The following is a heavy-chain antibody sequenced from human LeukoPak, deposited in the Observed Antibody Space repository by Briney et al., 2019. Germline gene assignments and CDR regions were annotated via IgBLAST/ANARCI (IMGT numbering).Heavy chain of an antibody. Sequence: GGSLRLSCAGSGFIFNNYAMHWVRQPPGKGLEWVSGISWNSGSIDYADSVKGRFTISRDNAKNSLYLQMNSLRAEDTAVYYCARDATGFDYWGQGTLVTVSS. V-gene: IGHV3-9*01. CDR1: GFIFNNYA. J-gene: IGHJ4*02. CDR3: ARDATGFDY. D-gene: IGHD4-17*01. CDR2: ISWNSGSI.